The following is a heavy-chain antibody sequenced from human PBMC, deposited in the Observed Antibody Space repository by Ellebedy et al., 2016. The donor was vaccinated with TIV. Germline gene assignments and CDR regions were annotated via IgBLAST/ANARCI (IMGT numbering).Heavy chain of an antibody. CDR2: IIPILGIA. D-gene: IGHD5-24*01. Sequence: ASVKVFCKASGGTFSSYAISWVRQAPGQGLEWMGRIIPILGIANYAQKFQGRVTITADKSTSTAYMELSSLRSEDTAVYYCATAGMATINDWFDPWGQGTLVTVSS. CDR3: ATAGMATINDWFDP. V-gene: IGHV1-69*04. CDR1: GGTFSSYA. J-gene: IGHJ5*02.